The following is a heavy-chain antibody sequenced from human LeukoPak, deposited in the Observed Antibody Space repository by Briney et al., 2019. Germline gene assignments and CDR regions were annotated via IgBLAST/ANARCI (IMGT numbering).Heavy chain of an antibody. D-gene: IGHD3-3*01. CDR3: ARELRFLEWLPVKRFYYYMDV. CDR2: IYYSGST. CDR1: GGSISSSSYY. J-gene: IGHJ6*03. V-gene: IGHV4-39*07. Sequence: PSETLSLTCTVSGGSISSSSYYWGWIRQPPGKGLEWIGSIYYSGSTYYNPSLKSRVTISVDTSKNQFSLKLSSVTAADTAVYYCARELRFLEWLPVKRFYYYMDVWGKGTTVTVSS.